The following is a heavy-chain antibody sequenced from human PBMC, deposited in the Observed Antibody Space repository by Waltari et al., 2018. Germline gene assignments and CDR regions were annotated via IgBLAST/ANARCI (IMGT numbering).Heavy chain of an antibody. CDR1: GYTFTSDG. V-gene: IGHV1-18*01. CDR2: VSAYNGNT. Sequence: QVQLVQSGAEVKKPGASVKVSCKASGYTFTSDGISWVRQAPGKGLEWMGWVSAYNGNTNYAQKLQGRVTMTTDTSTSTAYMELRSLRSDDTAVYYCARNELGLLWFGELLYGPSDPWGQGTLVTVSS. D-gene: IGHD3-10*01. J-gene: IGHJ5*02. CDR3: ARNELGLLWFGELLYGPSDP.